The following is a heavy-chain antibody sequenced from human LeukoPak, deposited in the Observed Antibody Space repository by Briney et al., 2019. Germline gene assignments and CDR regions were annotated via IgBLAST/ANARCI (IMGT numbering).Heavy chain of an antibody. CDR1: GYSISSGYY. CDR3: ARASGYCSRTNCYVKWFDP. Sequence: SETLSLTCAVSGYSISSGYYWGWLRQPPGKGLEWIGSIYPSGTTYYESGSAYYNPSLKSRVTISEDTYKNQFSLQMTSVPAADTAVYYCARASGYCSRTNCYVKWFDPWGQGTLVTVSS. D-gene: IGHD2-2*01. J-gene: IGHJ5*02. CDR2: IYPSGTTYYESGSA. V-gene: IGHV4-38-2*01.